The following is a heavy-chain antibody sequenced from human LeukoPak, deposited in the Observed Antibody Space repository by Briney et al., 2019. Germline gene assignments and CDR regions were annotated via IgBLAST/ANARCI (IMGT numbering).Heavy chain of an antibody. CDR2: IYHSGST. D-gene: IGHD2-15*01. Sequence: PSETLSLTCAASGYSISSGYYWGWIRQPPGKGLEWIGSIYHSGSTYYNPSLKSRVTISVDTSKNQFSLKLSSVTAADTAVYYCARLHLVVAATPIDYWGQGTLVTVSS. CDR3: ARLHLVVAATPIDY. V-gene: IGHV4-38-2*01. J-gene: IGHJ4*02. CDR1: GYSISSGYY.